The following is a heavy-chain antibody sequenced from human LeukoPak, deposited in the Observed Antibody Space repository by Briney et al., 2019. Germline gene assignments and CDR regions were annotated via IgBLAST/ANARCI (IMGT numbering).Heavy chain of an antibody. CDR3: AREGDGYSQDPYFDY. CDR2: IYYSGST. J-gene: IGHJ4*02. D-gene: IGHD5-24*01. CDR1: GGSISSYY. Sequence: SETLSLTCAVSGGSISSYYWSWIRQPPGKGLEWIGYIYYSGSTNYNPSLKSRVTISVDTSKNQFSLKLSSVTAADTAVYYCAREGDGYSQDPYFDYWGQGTLVTVSS. V-gene: IGHV4-59*01.